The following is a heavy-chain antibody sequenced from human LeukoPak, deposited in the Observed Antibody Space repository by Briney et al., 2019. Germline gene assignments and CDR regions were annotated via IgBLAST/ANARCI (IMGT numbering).Heavy chain of an antibody. D-gene: IGHD3-10*01. J-gene: IGHJ3*02. CDR2: IYSGGST. Sequence: PGGSLRLSCAASGFTVSSSYMSWVRQAPGKGLEWVSVIYSGGSTYYADSVKGRFTISRDNSKNTLYLQMNSLRAEDTAIYYCAKTTYYYVSGSYPGYAFDIWGQGTMVTVSS. CDR1: GFTVSSSY. CDR3: AKTTYYYVSGSYPGYAFDI. V-gene: IGHV3-53*01.